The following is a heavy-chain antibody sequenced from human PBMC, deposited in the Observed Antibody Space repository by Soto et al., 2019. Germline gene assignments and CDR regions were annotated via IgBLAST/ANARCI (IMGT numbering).Heavy chain of an antibody. D-gene: IGHD3-10*01. CDR3: ARGRITMVRGVIIDYYMDV. CDR1: GYTFTSYD. CDR2: MNPNSGNT. V-gene: IGHV1-8*01. J-gene: IGHJ6*03. Sequence: ASVKVSCKASGYTFTSYDINWVRQATGQGLEWMGWMNPNSGNTGYAQKFQGRVTMTRNTSISTAYMELSSLRSEDTAVYYCARGRITMVRGVIIDYYMDVWGKGTTVTVSS.